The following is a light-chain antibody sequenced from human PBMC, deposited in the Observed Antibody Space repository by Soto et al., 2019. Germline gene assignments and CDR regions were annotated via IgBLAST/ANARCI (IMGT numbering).Light chain of an antibody. J-gene: IGKJ2*01. Sequence: DIVMTQSPDSLAVSLGERATINCKSSQSLLYNSNNKNYLAWYQQKPGQPPKLLIYWASIRESGVPGRFSGSESGTDFTLTISSLQAEDVAVYYCQQYYTTPYTFGQGTKLEI. CDR2: WAS. V-gene: IGKV4-1*01. CDR3: QQYYTTPYT. CDR1: QSLLYNSNNKNY.